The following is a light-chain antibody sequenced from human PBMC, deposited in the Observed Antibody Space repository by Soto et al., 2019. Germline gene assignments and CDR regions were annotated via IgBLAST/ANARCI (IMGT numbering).Light chain of an antibody. J-gene: IGKJ4*01. CDR3: QRRGTWL. CDR2: DAS. V-gene: IGKV3-11*01. Sequence: EIVLTQSPATLSLSPGERATLSCRAGQSVSTYFAWYHQSPGQAPRLLINDASKSAAGSPARFSGSGSGTDVLLTFSSRGPEASAVYCCQRRGTWLFGGGTKVEI. CDR1: QSVSTY.